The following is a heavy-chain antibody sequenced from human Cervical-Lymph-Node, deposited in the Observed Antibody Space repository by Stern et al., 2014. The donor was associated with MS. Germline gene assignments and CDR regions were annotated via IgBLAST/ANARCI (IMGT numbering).Heavy chain of an antibody. CDR1: GFSFSNYC. D-gene: IGHD5-24*01. CDR2: IDRDASTT. V-gene: IGHV3-74*02. Sequence: EVQLAQSGGGLVQPGGSLRLSCAASGFSFSNYCMHWVRQAPGKGLVWVSRIDRDASTTGYAASVKGRFTISRDNAKNTLYLQMNSLRAEDTADCATLGWADYWGQGTLVTVSS. J-gene: IGHJ4*02. CDR3: LGWADY.